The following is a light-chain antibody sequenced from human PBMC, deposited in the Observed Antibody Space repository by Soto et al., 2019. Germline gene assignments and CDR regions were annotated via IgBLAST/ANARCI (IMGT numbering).Light chain of an antibody. CDR2: GAS. J-gene: IGKJ1*01. V-gene: IGKV3-15*01. CDR3: QQYNSWPSWT. CDR1: QSVSNN. Sequence: EIVMTQSPATLSVSPGERATLSCRASQSVSNNLAWYQQKPGQPPRLLIYGASTRATGIPDRFSGSGSGTEFTLTISSLQSEDFAVYDCQQYNSWPSWTFGQGTKVEIK.